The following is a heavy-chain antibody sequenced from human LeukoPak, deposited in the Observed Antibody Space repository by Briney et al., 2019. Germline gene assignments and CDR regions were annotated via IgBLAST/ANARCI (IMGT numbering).Heavy chain of an antibody. V-gene: IGHV1-69*04. J-gene: IGHJ4*02. D-gene: IGHD7-27*01. Sequence: ASVKVSCKASGYTFTGYYMHWVRQAPGQGLEWMGRIIPILGIANYAQKFQGRVTITADKSTSTAYMELSSLRSEDTAVYYCARDRMGTGDRRGFDYWGQGTLVTVSS. CDR1: GYTFTGYY. CDR2: IIPILGIA. CDR3: ARDRMGTGDRRGFDY.